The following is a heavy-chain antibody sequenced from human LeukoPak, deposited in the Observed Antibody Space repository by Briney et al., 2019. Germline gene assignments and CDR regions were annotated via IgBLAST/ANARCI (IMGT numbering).Heavy chain of an antibody. V-gene: IGHV3-7*01. CDR2: IKQDGSEK. CDR3: ARESGSTGSAFDY. D-gene: IGHD2-8*02. CDR1: GFTFSSYW. Sequence: GGSLRLSCAASGFTFSSYWMSWVRQAPGKGLEWVANIKQDGSEKYYVDSVKGRFTISRDNSKNTLYLQMNSLRAEDTAVYYCARESGSTGSAFDYWGQGTLVTVPS. J-gene: IGHJ4*02.